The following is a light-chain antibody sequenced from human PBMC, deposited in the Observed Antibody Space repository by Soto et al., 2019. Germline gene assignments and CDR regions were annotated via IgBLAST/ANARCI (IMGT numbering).Light chain of an antibody. Sequence: DIQMTQSPSSLSAPVGERVHITCRASQSISSYLNWYQQKQGKAPKLLIYAASSLQSGVPSRFSGSGSGTDFTLTISSLQPEDFATYYCQQRYSTPWTFGQGTKVEIK. CDR3: QQRYSTPWT. CDR2: AAS. V-gene: IGKV1-39*01. J-gene: IGKJ1*01. CDR1: QSISSY.